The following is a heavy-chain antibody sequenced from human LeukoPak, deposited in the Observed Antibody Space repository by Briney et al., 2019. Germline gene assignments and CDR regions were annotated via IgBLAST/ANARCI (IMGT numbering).Heavy chain of an antibody. Sequence: GESLKISCKGSGDSFTTYWIGWVRQMPGKGLEWMGIIYPGDSNTRYSPSFQGQVTISADKSISTAYLQWSSLKASDTAMYYCATSAGYSGYNWGYWGQGTLVTVSS. D-gene: IGHD5-12*01. CDR3: ATSAGYSGYNWGY. CDR2: IYPGDSNT. V-gene: IGHV5-51*01. CDR1: GDSFTTYW. J-gene: IGHJ4*02.